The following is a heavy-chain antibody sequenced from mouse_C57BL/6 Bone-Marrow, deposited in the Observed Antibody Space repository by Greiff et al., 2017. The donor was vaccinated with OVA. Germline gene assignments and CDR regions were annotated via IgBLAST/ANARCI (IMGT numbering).Heavy chain of an antibody. CDR2: INPSTGGT. CDR1: GYSFTGYY. V-gene: IGHV1-43*01. D-gene: IGHD1-1*01. J-gene: IGHJ3*01. Sequence: LVEPGASVKISCKASGYSFTGYYMHWVKQSSEKSLEWIGEINPSTGGTSYNQKFKGKATLTVDKTSSTAYMQLKSLTSEDSAVYYCARITTGGFAYWGQGTLVTVSA. CDR3: ARITTGGFAY.